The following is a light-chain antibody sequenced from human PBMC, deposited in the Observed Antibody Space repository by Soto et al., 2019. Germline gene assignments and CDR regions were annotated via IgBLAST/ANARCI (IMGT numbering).Light chain of an antibody. CDR1: QSVSSSY. CDR3: DQDGTT. V-gene: IGKV3-20*01. Sequence: EIVLTQSPGTLSLSPGERATLSCRASQSVSSSYLAWYQQKPGQAPRLLIYGAASRSTGIPDRFSGSGSGTDFTLTISSLEPEDCAVYYCDQDGTTFGQGTKVEIK. J-gene: IGKJ1*01. CDR2: GAA.